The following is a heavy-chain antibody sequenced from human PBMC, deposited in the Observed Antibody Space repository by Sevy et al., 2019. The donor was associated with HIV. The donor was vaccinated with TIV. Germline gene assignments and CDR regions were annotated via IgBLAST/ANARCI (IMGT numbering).Heavy chain of an antibody. J-gene: IGHJ4*02. V-gene: IGHV3-53*01. CDR2: IYAGGTA. D-gene: IGHD2-15*01. Sequence: GGSLSLSCVVSGFDIRSNYMSWVRQAPGKGLEWVSHIYAGGTAYYADSVKGRFTFSRDDSKNTVSLQMRSLRVEDSAVYYCASEYCSRGSCFFDYWGQGIQVTVSS. CDR3: ASEYCSRGSCFFDY. CDR1: GFDIRSNY.